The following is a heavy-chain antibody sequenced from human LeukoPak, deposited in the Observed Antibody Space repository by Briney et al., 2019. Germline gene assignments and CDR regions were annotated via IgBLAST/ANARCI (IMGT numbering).Heavy chain of an antibody. Sequence: SETLSLTCTVSGGSISSYYWSWIRQPAGKGLEWIGRIYTSGSTNYNPSLKSRVTMSADTSKNQFSLKLSSVTAADTAVYYRARGGVVVPAAISWFDPWGQGTLVTVSS. J-gene: IGHJ5*02. V-gene: IGHV4-4*07. D-gene: IGHD2-2*02. CDR2: IYTSGST. CDR3: ARGGVVVPAAISWFDP. CDR1: GGSISSYY.